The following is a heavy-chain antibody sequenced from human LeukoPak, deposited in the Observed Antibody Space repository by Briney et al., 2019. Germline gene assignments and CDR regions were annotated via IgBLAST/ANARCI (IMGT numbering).Heavy chain of an antibody. CDR3: TRPSSVDYDSSGYSDAFDI. CDR1: GFTFSNYA. D-gene: IGHD3-22*01. J-gene: IGHJ3*02. V-gene: IGHV3-23*01. Sequence: GGSLRLSCAASGFTFSNYAMGWVRQAPGKGLEWVSTVSGSSGSTYYADSVKGRFSISRDNSKNSLYLQMNSLRAEDTAVYYCTRPSSVDYDSSGYSDAFDIWGQGTMVTVSS. CDR2: VSGSSGST.